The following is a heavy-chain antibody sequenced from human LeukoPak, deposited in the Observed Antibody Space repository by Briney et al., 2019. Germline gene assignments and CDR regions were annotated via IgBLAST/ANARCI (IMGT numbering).Heavy chain of an antibody. J-gene: IGHJ4*02. V-gene: IGHV3-23*01. CDR3: AKVFHYGSGSYGFFEK. Sequence: GGSLRLSCAASGFTLSSDAMSWVRQAPRKGLEWGSGISGSGSSTYYADSVKGRFTISRDNSKNTLYLQMNGVRADDTALYYCAKVFHYGSGSYGFFEKWGQGTLVSVSS. CDR1: GFTLSSDA. D-gene: IGHD3-10*01. CDR2: ISGSGSST.